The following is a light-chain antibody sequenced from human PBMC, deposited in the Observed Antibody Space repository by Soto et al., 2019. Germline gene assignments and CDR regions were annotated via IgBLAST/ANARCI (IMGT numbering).Light chain of an antibody. J-gene: IGKJ5*01. Sequence: EIVLTQSPATLSLSPGESATLSCRASQSVSSYLAWYQQKPGQAPRLLIYDASNRATGIPVKFSGSGSGTDFTLTISSLEPEDSAVYYCQQRSKWPLTFGQGTRLEIK. CDR1: QSVSSY. V-gene: IGKV3-11*01. CDR2: DAS. CDR3: QQRSKWPLT.